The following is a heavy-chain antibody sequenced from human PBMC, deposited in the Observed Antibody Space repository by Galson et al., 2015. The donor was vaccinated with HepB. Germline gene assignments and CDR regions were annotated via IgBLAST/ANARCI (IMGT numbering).Heavy chain of an antibody. D-gene: IGHD3-3*01. CDR3: ARYAFGDYYGMDV. V-gene: IGHV1-18*04. J-gene: IGHJ6*02. Sequence: SVKVSCKASGYTFSNYGISWVRQAPGQGLEWMGWVSAYNGNTDYAQNLQGRVTMTTDTSTNTAYMELRSLRSDDTAIYYCARYAFGDYYGMDVWGQGTTVTVSS. CDR1: GYTFSNYG. CDR2: VSAYNGNT.